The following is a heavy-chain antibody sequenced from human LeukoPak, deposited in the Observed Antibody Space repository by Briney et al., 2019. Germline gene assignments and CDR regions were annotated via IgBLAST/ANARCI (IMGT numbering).Heavy chain of an antibody. V-gene: IGHV3-30*18. J-gene: IGHJ3*02. Sequence: GGSLRLSCAASGFTFSSYEMNWVRQAPGKGLEWVAVISYDGSNKYYADSVKGRFTISRDNSKNTLYLQMDSLRAEDTAVYYCAKDFPLYGDLLDAFDIWGQGTMVTVSS. D-gene: IGHD4-17*01. CDR1: GFTFSSYE. CDR3: AKDFPLYGDLLDAFDI. CDR2: ISYDGSNK.